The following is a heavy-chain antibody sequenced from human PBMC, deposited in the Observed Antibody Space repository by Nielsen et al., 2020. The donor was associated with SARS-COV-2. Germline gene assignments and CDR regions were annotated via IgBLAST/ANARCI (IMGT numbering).Heavy chain of an antibody. CDR2: ISYDGSNK. CDR1: GFTFSSYG. CDR3: AKAGGQWELPPLVLDP. Sequence: GESLKISCAASGFTFSSYGMHWVRQAPGKGLEWVAVISYDGSNKYYADSVKGRFTISRDNSKNTLYLQMNSLRAEDTAVYYCAKAGGQWELPPLVLDPWGQGTLVTVSS. J-gene: IGHJ5*02. V-gene: IGHV3-30*18. D-gene: IGHD1-26*01.